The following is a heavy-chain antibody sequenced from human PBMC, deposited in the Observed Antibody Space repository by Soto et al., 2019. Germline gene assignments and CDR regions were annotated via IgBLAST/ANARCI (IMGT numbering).Heavy chain of an antibody. CDR2: ISYDGNNK. D-gene: IGHD2-2*01. CDR1: GFTFSSYV. V-gene: IGHV3-30-3*01. CDR3: ARVGGKYQPPNTGYYYGMDV. J-gene: IGHJ6*02. Sequence: GGSLRLSCAASGFTFSSYVMHWVRQAPGKGLEWVAVISYDGNNKYYADSVKGRFTISRDNSKNTLDLQMDSLRPEDTAVYYCARVGGKYQPPNTGYYYGMDVWGQGTTVTVSS.